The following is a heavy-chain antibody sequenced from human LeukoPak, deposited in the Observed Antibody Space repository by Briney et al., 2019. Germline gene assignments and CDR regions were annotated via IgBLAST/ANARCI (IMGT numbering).Heavy chain of an antibody. V-gene: IGHV3-30*18. J-gene: IGHJ4*02. CDR2: ISCDGSNK. CDR3: AKDYYDSSGYRRYFDY. CDR1: GFTFSSYG. Sequence: PGGSLRLSCAASGFTFSSYGMHWVRQAPGKGLEWVAVISCDGSNKYYADSVKGRFTISRDNSKNTLYLQMNSLRAEDTAVYYCAKDYYDSSGYRRYFDYWGQGTLVTVSS. D-gene: IGHD3-22*01.